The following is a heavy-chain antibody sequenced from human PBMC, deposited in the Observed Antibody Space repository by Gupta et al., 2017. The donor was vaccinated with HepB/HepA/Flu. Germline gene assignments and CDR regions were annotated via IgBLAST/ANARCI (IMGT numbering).Heavy chain of an antibody. CDR2: ISWSSGSI. CDR1: GFTFDVYA. J-gene: IGHJ4*02. D-gene: IGHD3-9*01. V-gene: IGHV3-9*01. Sequence: EVQLVESGGGLVPPGRSLRLSCAASGFTFDVYAMHWVRQAPGKGMEWVSGISWSSGSIGYADSVKGRFTISRDNAKNSLYLQMNSLRAEDTALYYCAKSQYVLRYCDWFDYWGQGTLVTVSS. CDR3: AKSQYVLRYCDWFDY.